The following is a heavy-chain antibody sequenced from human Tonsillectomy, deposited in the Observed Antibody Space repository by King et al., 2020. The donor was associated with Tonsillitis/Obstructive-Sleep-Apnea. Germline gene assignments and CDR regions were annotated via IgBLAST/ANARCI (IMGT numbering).Heavy chain of an antibody. CDR3: AREGVVVITGDY. V-gene: IGHV3-21*01. Sequence: VQLVESGGGLVKPGGSLRLSCAASGFTFSSYSMNWVRQAPGKGLEWVSSISSSSSYIYYADSVKGRLTISRDNAKNSLYLQMNSLRAEDTAVYYCAREGVVVITGDYWGQGTLVTVSS. D-gene: IGHD3-22*01. CDR2: ISSSSSYI. J-gene: IGHJ4*02. CDR1: GFTFSSYS.